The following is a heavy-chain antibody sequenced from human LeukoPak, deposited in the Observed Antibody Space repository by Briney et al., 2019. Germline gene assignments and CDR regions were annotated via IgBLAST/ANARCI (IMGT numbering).Heavy chain of an antibody. CDR1: GGSFSGYY. V-gene: IGHV4-34*01. CDR2: INHSGST. CDR3: ARDSESYSSSWSAPFDY. J-gene: IGHJ4*02. Sequence: SETLSLTCAVYGGSFSGYYWSWIRQPPGKGLEWIGEINHSGSTNYNPSLKSRVTISVDTSKNQFSLKLSSMTAADTAVYYCARDSESYSSSWSAPFDYWGQGTLVTVSS. D-gene: IGHD6-13*01.